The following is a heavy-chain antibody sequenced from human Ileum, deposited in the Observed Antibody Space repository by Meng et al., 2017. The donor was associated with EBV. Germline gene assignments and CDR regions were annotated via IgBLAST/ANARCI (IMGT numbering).Heavy chain of an antibody. J-gene: IGHJ4*02. CDR1: GGSISRSGW. CDR2: TSHSGST. CDR3: ASSDYYRSDY. Sequence: QAHAPGAGPGLVKPSETLSLTCAFSGGSISRSGWWSWVRQPPGKGLEWIGETSHSGSTNYSPSLKSRVTISLDKSKNQLSLKLNSVTAADTAVYYCASSDYYRSDYWGQGTLVTVSS. D-gene: IGHD3-22*01. V-gene: IGHV4-4*02.